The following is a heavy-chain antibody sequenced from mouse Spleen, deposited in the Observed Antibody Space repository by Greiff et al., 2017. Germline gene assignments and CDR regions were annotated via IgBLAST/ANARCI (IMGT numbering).Heavy chain of an antibody. D-gene: IGHD2-3*01. CDR3: ARNGYYVGYAMDY. V-gene: IGHV5-17*01. J-gene: IGHJ4*01. CDR2: ISSGSSTI. Sequence: EVQLVESGGGLVKPGGSLKLSCAASGFTFSDYGIHWVRQAPEKGLEWVAYISSGSSTIYYADTVKGRFTISRDNAKNTLFLQMTSLRSEDTAMYYCARNGYYVGYAMDYWGQGTSVTVSS. CDR1: GFTFSDYG.